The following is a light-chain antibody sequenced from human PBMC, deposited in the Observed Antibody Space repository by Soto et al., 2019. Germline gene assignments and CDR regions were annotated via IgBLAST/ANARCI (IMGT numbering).Light chain of an antibody. J-gene: IGKJ5*01. CDR2: GAS. V-gene: IGKV3-20*01. CDR3: QQYGTSPIT. Sequence: EIVLTQSPGTLSLSPGERATLSCRASQSVISRYLAWYQQKPGQAPRLLIYGASSRATGIPDRFSGSGSGTAFTLTISGLEPEDFAVYYCQQYGTSPITFGQGTRLEIK. CDR1: QSVISRY.